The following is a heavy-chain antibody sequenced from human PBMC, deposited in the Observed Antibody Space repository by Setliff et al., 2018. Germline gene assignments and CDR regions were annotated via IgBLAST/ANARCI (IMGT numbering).Heavy chain of an antibody. CDR1: GGTFSSYG. Sequence: GASVKVSCKASGGTFSSYGISWVRQAPGQGLEWMGGTIPIFGTTDYAQKFQGRVTIITDESTSTAFMQLSSLRSEDTAVYYCARVDPTYYYGSGLYEDYWGQGTPVTVSS. D-gene: IGHD3-10*01. CDR2: TIPIFGTT. CDR3: ARVDPTYYYGSGLYEDY. J-gene: IGHJ4*02. V-gene: IGHV1-69*05.